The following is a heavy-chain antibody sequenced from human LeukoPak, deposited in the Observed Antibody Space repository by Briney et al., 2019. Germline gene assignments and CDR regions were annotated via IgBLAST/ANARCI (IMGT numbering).Heavy chain of an antibody. D-gene: IGHD3-9*01. CDR2: IKQDGSEK. Sequence: QPGGSLGLSCAASGFTSSSYWMSWVRQAPGKGLEWVANIKQDGSEKYYVDSVKGRFTISRDNAKNSLYLQMNSLRAEDTAVYYCTRDLMDYNVSTGLHHYYMDVWGQGTTVTVSS. CDR3: TRDLMDYNVSTGLHHYYMDV. J-gene: IGHJ6*02. V-gene: IGHV3-7*01. CDR1: GFTSSSYW.